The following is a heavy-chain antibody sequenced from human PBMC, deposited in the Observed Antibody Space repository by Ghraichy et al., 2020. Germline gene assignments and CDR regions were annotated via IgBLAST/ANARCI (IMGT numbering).Heavy chain of an antibody. CDR3: ARRSIAAAGTFPLQH. Sequence: GESLNISCKGSGYSFTSYWIGWVRQMPGKGLEWMGIIYPGDSDTRYSPSFQGQVTISADKSISTAYLQWSSLKASDTAMYYCARRSIAAAGTFPLQHWGQGTLVTVSS. CDR2: IYPGDSDT. D-gene: IGHD6-13*01. CDR1: GYSFTSYW. J-gene: IGHJ1*01. V-gene: IGHV5-51*01.